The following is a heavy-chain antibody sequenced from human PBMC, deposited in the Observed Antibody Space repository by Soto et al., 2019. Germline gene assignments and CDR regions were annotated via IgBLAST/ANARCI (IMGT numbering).Heavy chain of an antibody. CDR3: AKEMATTAFDP. Sequence: PGGSLRLSCAASGFTFDDYAMHWVRQAPGKGLEWVSGISWNSGSIGYADSVKGRFTISRDNAKNSLYLQMNSLRAEDTALYYCAKEMATTAFDPWGQGTLVTVSS. V-gene: IGHV3-9*01. J-gene: IGHJ5*02. D-gene: IGHD5-12*01. CDR2: ISWNSGSI. CDR1: GFTFDDYA.